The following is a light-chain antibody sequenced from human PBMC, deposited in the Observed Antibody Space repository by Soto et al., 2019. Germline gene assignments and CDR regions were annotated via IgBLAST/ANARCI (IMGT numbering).Light chain of an antibody. CDR3: QQYNNWPMLT. V-gene: IGKV3-15*01. CDR1: QSVSIY. Sequence: EIAMTQSPATLSVSPGERATLSCRASQSVSIYLAWYQQKHGQAPRLLIYGASTRATGIPVRVSCSGSETEFTLTISSLQSEESAVDYCQQYNNWPMLTFGGGTRVEIK. J-gene: IGKJ4*01. CDR2: GAS.